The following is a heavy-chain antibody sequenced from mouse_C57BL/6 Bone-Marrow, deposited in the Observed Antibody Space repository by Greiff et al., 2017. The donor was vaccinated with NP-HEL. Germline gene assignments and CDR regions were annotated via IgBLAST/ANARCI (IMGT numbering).Heavy chain of an antibody. D-gene: IGHD3-2*02. Sequence: VQLQQPGTELVKPGASVKLSCKASGYTFTSYWMHWLKQRPGQSLEWIGNINPNNGGTNDNQKFKTKATLTVDKSSSTAYMQLSSLTSEDSAVDYCARDSGYAFDYWGQGTTLTVSS. CDR1: GYTFTSYW. J-gene: IGHJ2*01. V-gene: IGHV1-53*01. CDR2: INPNNGGT. CDR3: ARDSGYAFDY.